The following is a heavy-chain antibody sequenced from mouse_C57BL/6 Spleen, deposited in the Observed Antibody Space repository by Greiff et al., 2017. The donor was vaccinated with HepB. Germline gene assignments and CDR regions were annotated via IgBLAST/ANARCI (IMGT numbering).Heavy chain of an antibody. Sequence: QVQLKQSGAELVMPGASVKLSCKASGYTFTSYWMHWVKQRPGQGLEWIGEIDPSDSYTNYNQKFKGKSTLTVDKSSSTAYMQLSSLTSEDSAVYYCARLDSYTTVDYAMDYWGQGTSVTVSS. CDR3: ARLDSYTTVDYAMDY. J-gene: IGHJ4*01. D-gene: IGHD1-1*01. CDR2: IDPSDSYT. CDR1: GYTFTSYW. V-gene: IGHV1-69*01.